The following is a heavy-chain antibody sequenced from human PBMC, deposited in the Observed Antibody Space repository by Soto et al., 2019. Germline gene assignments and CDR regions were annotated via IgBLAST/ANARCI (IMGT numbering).Heavy chain of an antibody. CDR1: GGSISVYY. J-gene: IGHJ4*02. CDR2: IYDSGSP. Sequence: SETLSLTCTVSGGSISVYYWSWIRQSPGQGLEWIGYIYDSGSPYYNPSLKTRVTISADTSKNQISLKLTSATAADTAVYFCARGVGSSPPRYWGRGTLVTVSS. D-gene: IGHD3-9*01. CDR3: ARGVGSSPPRY. V-gene: IGHV4-59*01.